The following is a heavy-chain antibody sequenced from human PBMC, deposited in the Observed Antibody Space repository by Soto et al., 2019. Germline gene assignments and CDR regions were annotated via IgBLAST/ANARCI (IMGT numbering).Heavy chain of an antibody. CDR2: IRSKAYGGTT. CDR3: TRDSPGGTTYYYYYGMYV. V-gene: IGHV3-49*04. J-gene: IGHJ6*02. Sequence: TGGSLRLSCTASGFTFGDYAMSWVRQAPGKGLEWVGFIRSKAYGGTTEYAASVKGRFTISRDDSKSIAYLQMNSLKTEDTAVYYCTRDSPGGTTYYYYYGMYVWGQGTTVTVSS. D-gene: IGHD1-7*01. CDR1: GFTFGDYA.